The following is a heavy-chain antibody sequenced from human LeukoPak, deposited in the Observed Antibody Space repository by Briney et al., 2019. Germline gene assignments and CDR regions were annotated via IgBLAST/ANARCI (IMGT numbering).Heavy chain of an antibody. CDR2: IYYSGST. Sequence: SETLSLTCTVSGGSISSYYWSWIRQPPGKGLEWIGYIYYSGSTNYNPSLKSRVTISVDTSKNQFSLKLSSVTAADTAVYYCARGAVYYGSGSYFHYWGQGTLVTVSS. J-gene: IGHJ4*02. V-gene: IGHV4-59*12. D-gene: IGHD3-10*01. CDR3: ARGAVYYGSGSYFHY. CDR1: GGSISSYY.